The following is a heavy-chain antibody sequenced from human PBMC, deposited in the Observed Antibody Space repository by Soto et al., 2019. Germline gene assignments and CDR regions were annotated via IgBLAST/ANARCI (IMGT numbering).Heavy chain of an antibody. J-gene: IGHJ4*02. Sequence: ASVKVSCKASGYTFTHYDINWVRQATGQGLEWMGWMNPNTGNTGFAQKFQDRVTMTRNTSISTAYMELSSLRSEDTAVYYCARRYSSSWLVDYWGQGTLVTVSS. V-gene: IGHV1-8*01. CDR3: ARRYSSSWLVDY. CDR1: GYTFTHYD. D-gene: IGHD6-13*01. CDR2: MNPNTGNT.